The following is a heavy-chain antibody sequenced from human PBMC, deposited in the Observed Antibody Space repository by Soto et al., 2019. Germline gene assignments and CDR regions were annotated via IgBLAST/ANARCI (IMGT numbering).Heavy chain of an antibody. Sequence: SETLSLTCAVYGGSFSGYYWSWIRQPPGKGLEWIGEINHSGSTNYNPSLKSRVTISVDTSKNQFSLKLSSVTAADTAVYYCARVPYYDILTGSRTPVIDYWGQGTLVTV. V-gene: IGHV4-34*01. CDR1: GGSFSGYY. CDR3: ARVPYYDILTGSRTPVIDY. CDR2: INHSGST. J-gene: IGHJ4*02. D-gene: IGHD3-9*01.